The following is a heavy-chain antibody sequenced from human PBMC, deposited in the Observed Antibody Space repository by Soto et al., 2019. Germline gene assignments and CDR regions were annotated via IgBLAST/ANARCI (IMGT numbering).Heavy chain of an antibody. D-gene: IGHD2-15*01. Sequence: SETLSLTCAVSGGSISTSNWWSWVRQPPGKGLEWIGEIYHSGSTNYNPSLKSRVTISVDKSKNQFSLKLSSVTAADTAVYYCARGGGYCSGGRCQPLDDWGQGTLVTVSS. CDR2: IYHSGST. V-gene: IGHV4-4*02. CDR3: ARGGGYCSGGRCQPLDD. J-gene: IGHJ4*02. CDR1: GGSISTSNW.